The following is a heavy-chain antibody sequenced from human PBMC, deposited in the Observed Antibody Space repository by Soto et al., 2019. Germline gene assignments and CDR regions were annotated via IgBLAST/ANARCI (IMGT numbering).Heavy chain of an antibody. D-gene: IGHD3-3*01. V-gene: IGHV1-69*12. CDR1: GGTFSSYA. CDR3: ARVRVRFLERLGSEG. Sequence: QVQLVQSGAEVKKPGSSVKVSCKASGGTFSSYAISWVRQAPGQGLEWMGGIIPIFGTANSAQKFQGRVTITADESTSTAYMQLSSLRSEDTAVYYCARVRVRFLERLGSEGWGQGTLVTVSS. CDR2: IIPIFGTA. J-gene: IGHJ4*02.